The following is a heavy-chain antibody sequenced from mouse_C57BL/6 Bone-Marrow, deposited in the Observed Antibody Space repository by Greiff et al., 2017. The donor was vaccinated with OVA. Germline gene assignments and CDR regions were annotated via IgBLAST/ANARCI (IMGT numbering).Heavy chain of an antibody. D-gene: IGHD1-1*01. J-gene: IGHJ2*01. CDR3: ARRDYGSSYVIY. CDR1: GYTFTSYW. CDR2: IYPGSGST. Sequence: QVQLKQSGAELVKPGASVKMSCKASGYTFTSYWITWVKQRPGQGLEWIGDIYPGSGSTNYNEKFKSKATLTVDTSSSTAYMQLSSLTSEDSAVYYCARRDYGSSYVIYWGQGTTLTVSS. V-gene: IGHV1-55*01.